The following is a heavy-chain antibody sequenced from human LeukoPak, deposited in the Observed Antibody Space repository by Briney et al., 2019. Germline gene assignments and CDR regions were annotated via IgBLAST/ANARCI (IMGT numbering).Heavy chain of an antibody. V-gene: IGHV3-74*01. Sequence: PGGSLRLSCAASGFTFSSYWMHWVRQAPGKGLVWVSRINSDGSSTSYADSVKGRFTISRDNAKNTLYLQMNSLRAEDTAVYYCARGNRGIDSGYDYYYYYGMDVWGQGTTVTVSS. D-gene: IGHD5-12*01. CDR2: INSDGSST. CDR3: ARGNRGIDSGYDYYYYYGMDV. J-gene: IGHJ6*02. CDR1: GFTFSSYW.